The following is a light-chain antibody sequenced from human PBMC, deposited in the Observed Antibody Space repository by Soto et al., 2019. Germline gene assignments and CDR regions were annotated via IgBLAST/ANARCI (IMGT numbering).Light chain of an antibody. CDR1: QAISSD. J-gene: IGKJ4*01. Sequence: EIVMTQSPVALSVSPGERATLSCRASQAISSDLAWYQQNPGQAPRLLISDVSTRATGIPAKFNGSGSGTEFTLAISSLQFEDFAVYYCHQYNTWPLTFGGGNKVEIK. V-gene: IGKV3-15*01. CDR3: HQYNTWPLT. CDR2: DVS.